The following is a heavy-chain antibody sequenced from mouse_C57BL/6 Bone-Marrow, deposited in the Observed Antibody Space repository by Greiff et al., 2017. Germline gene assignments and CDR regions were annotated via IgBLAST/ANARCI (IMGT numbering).Heavy chain of an antibody. CDR2: IYPRSGNT. Sequence: QVQLQQSGAELARPGASVKLSCKASGYTFTSYGISWVKQRTGQGLEWIGEIYPRSGNTYYNEKFKGKATLTADKSSSTAYMELRSLTSEDSAVYFCARDGGYYVRYWGQGTTLTVSS. CDR3: ARDGGYYVRY. D-gene: IGHD2-3*01. CDR1: GYTFTSYG. V-gene: IGHV1-81*01. J-gene: IGHJ2*01.